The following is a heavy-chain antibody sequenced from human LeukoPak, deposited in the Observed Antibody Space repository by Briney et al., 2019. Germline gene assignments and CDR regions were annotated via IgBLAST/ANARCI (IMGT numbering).Heavy chain of an antibody. J-gene: IGHJ5*02. V-gene: IGHV4-39*01. Sequence: SETLSLTCTVSGGSISSSSYYWGWIRQPPGKGLEWIGSIYYSGSTYYNPSLKSRVTISVDTSKNQFSLKLSSVTAADTAVYYCARHSRITIFGVVQNNWFDPWGQGTLVTVSS. CDR2: IYYSGST. CDR3: ARHSRITIFGVVQNNWFDP. D-gene: IGHD3-3*01. CDR1: GGSISSSSYY.